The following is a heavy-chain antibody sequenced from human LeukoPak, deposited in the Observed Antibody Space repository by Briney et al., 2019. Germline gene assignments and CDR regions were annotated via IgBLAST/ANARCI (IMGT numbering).Heavy chain of an antibody. V-gene: IGHV3-33*01. CDR1: GFTFNSYG. D-gene: IGHD3-10*01. J-gene: IGHJ4*02. CDR3: ARVNTHRGVDY. Sequence: PGGSLRLSCAASGFTFNSYGMHWVRQAPGKGLEWVAVIWYDGSNKFYADSVKGRFTISRDNSKNTLYLQMNNLRAEDTAVYYCARVNTHRGVDYWGQGTLVTVSS. CDR2: IWYDGSNK.